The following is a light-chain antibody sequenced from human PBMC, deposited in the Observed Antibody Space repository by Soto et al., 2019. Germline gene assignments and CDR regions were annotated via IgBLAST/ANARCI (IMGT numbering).Light chain of an antibody. Sequence: QSVLTQPASVSGSPGQSITISCTGTSSDVGGYKYVSWYQQHPGKAPKLMIYDVSNRPSGVSNRFSGSESGNTASLTISGLQAEDEADYYCSSFTSSSTYVFGTGTKVTV. CDR3: SSFTSSSTYV. V-gene: IGLV2-14*03. CDR1: SSDVGGYKY. CDR2: DVS. J-gene: IGLJ1*01.